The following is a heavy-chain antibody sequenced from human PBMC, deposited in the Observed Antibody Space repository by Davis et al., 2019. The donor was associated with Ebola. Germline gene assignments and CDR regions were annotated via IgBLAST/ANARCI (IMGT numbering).Heavy chain of an antibody. CDR2: ISSNGGST. D-gene: IGHD5-24*01. V-gene: IGHV3-64*01. CDR1: GFTFSSYA. Sequence: ESLKISCAASGFTFSSYAMHWVRQAPGKGLEYVSAISSNGGSTYYANSVKGRFTISRDNSKNTLYLQMGSLRAEDMAVYYCARDGVTDGYNTFDYWGQGTLVTVSS. J-gene: IGHJ4*02. CDR3: ARDGVTDGYNTFDY.